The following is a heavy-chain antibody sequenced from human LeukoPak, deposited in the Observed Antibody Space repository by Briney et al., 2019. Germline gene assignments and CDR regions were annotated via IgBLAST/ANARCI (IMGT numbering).Heavy chain of an antibody. CDR1: GYTFTRYG. J-gene: IGHJ4*02. Sequence: GASVKVSCKTSGYTFTRYGISWVRQAPGQGLEWMGWISGYNGNTNYAQKFQDRVTMTTDTSTSTAYMELRSLRSDDTAVYYCARSGYSGYGDYWGQGTLVTVSS. V-gene: IGHV1-18*01. CDR2: ISGYNGNT. D-gene: IGHD5-12*01. CDR3: ARSGYSGYGDY.